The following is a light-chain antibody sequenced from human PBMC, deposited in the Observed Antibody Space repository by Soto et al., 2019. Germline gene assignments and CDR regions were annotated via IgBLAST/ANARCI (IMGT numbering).Light chain of an antibody. Sequence: DIQMTQSPSTLSASVGDRVSITCRASQGVGPFLAWYQQKPGRAPKLLIHTASSLASGVPSRFSGSGSETEFTLTISSLQPDDFATYYCQQYKYYSTFGQGTNLEI. CDR3: QQYKYYST. V-gene: IGKV1-5*03. CDR1: QGVGPF. J-gene: IGKJ2*01. CDR2: TAS.